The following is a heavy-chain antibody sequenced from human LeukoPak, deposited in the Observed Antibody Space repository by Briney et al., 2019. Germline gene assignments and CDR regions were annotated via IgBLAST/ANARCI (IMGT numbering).Heavy chain of an antibody. V-gene: IGHV3-15*01. Sequence: GGSLRLSCVGSGFTFSDAGMSWVRQAPGKGMEWVGRIKSKSDGGTIDYAVPVKGRFTISRDDSRNTLYLQMNSLKTEDTAVYYCTTRRQDGWWGQGTLVTVS. CDR1: GFTFSDAG. CDR3: TTRRQDGW. J-gene: IGHJ4*02. CDR2: IKSKSDGGTI. D-gene: IGHD2-15*01.